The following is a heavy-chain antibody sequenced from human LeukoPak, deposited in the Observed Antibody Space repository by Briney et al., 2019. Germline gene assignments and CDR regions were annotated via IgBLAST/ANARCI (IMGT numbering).Heavy chain of an antibody. V-gene: IGHV4-59*12. J-gene: IGHJ5*02. CDR2: IYYSGST. Sequence: SETLSLTCTVSGGSISSYYWSWIRQPPGEGLEWIGYIYYSGSTNYNPSLKSRVTISVDTSKNQFSLKLSSVTAADTAVYYCARDVRRNWFDPWGQGTLVTVSS. CDR1: GGSISSYY. CDR3: ARDVRRNWFDP.